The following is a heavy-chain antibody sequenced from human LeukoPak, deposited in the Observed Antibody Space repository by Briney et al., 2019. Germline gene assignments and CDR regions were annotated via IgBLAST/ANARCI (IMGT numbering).Heavy chain of an antibody. CDR1: GYSSTSYW. D-gene: IGHD3-22*01. J-gene: IGHJ4*02. V-gene: IGHV5-51*01. CDR3: ARQYYYDSSGYTYYFDY. CDR2: IYPGDSDT. Sequence: GESLKISCKGSGYSSTSYWIGWVRQMPGKGLEWMGIIYPGDSDTRDSPSFQGQVTISADKSISTAYLQWSSLKASDTAMYYCARQYYYDSSGYTYYFDYWGQGTLVTVSS.